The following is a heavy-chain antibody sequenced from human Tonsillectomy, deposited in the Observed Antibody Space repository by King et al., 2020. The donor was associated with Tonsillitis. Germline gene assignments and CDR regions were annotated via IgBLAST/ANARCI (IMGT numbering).Heavy chain of an antibody. Sequence: VQLVESEGGLVQPGGSLRLSCAAAEFTFSDYAMCWVRQAPGKGLEWVSTITGSGGTYYADSVRGRFAISRDNSKSTLYLQMYNVRAEDAAVYYCARGRSSSAVDWFDPWGQGTLVTVYS. D-gene: IGHD6-6*01. CDR2: ITGSGGT. J-gene: IGHJ5*02. CDR1: EFTFSDYA. CDR3: ARGRSSSAVDWFDP. V-gene: IGHV3-23*04.